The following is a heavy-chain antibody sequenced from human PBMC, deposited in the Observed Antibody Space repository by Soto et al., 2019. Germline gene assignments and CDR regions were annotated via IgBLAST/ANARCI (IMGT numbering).Heavy chain of an antibody. CDR3: ARAGRGYCSGGSCYSGLHGMDV. Sequence: QVQLQESGPGLVKPSGTLSLTCAVSGGSISSSNWWSWVRQPPGKGLEWIGEIYHSGSTNYNPSRKARFTSAVATSKNPFSLKLSSVTAADTAVYYCARAGRGYCSGGSCYSGLHGMDVWGQGTTVTVSS. CDR2: IYHSGST. D-gene: IGHD2-15*01. V-gene: IGHV4-4*02. J-gene: IGHJ6*02. CDR1: GGSISSSNW.